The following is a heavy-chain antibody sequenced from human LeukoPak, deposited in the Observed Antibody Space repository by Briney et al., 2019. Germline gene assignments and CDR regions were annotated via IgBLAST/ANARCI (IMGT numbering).Heavy chain of an antibody. J-gene: IGHJ4*02. CDR2: DYYSGSS. CDR1: GGSITDYY. V-gene: IGHV4-59*12. CDR3: ARETSIFGVVISAY. D-gene: IGHD3-3*01. Sequence: SETLSLTCTVSGGSITDYYWGWIRQPPGKGLEWIGYDYYSGSSNYNPSLKSRVTISVDTSKNQFSLNLSSVTAADTAVYYCARETSIFGVVISAYWGQGTLVTVSS.